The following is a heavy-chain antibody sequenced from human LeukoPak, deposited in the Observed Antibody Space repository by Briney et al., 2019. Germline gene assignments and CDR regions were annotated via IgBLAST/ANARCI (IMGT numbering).Heavy chain of an antibody. D-gene: IGHD6-13*01. J-gene: IGHJ4*02. CDR2: IYYSGST. CDR3: ASRPSSSWYYFDY. CDR1: GGSISSSSYY. V-gene: IGHV4-39*01. Sequence: PSETLSLTCTVSGGSISSSSYYWGWIRQPPGKGLEWIGSIYYSGSTYYNPSLKSRVTISVDTSKNQFSLKLSSVTAADTAVYYCASRPSSSWYYFDYRGQGTLVTVSS.